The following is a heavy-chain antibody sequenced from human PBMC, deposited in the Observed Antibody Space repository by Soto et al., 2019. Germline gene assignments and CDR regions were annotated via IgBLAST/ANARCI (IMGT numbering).Heavy chain of an antibody. Sequence: GVSLRLSCAASGFTFSSYGMRWVRQAPGNGLEWVAVISYDGSNKYYADSVKGRFTISRDNSKNTLYLQMNSLRAEDTAVYYCAKEYDFWSGYYGYYGMDVWGQGTTVTVSS. CDR2: ISYDGSNK. J-gene: IGHJ6*02. V-gene: IGHV3-30*18. CDR3: AKEYDFWSGYYGYYGMDV. CDR1: GFTFSSYG. D-gene: IGHD3-3*01.